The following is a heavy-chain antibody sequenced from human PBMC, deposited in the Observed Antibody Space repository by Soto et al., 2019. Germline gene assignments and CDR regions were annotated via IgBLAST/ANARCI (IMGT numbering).Heavy chain of an antibody. CDR2: MNPNSGNT. V-gene: IGHV1-8*01. Sequence: QVQLVQSGAEVKKPGASVKVSCKASGYTFTSYDINRVRQATGQGLEWMGWMNPNSGNTGYAQKFQGRVTMTRNTSISTAYMELSSLRSEDTAVYYCARARSIHLWSGYSELDYWGQGTLVTVSS. D-gene: IGHD3-3*02. CDR3: ARARSIHLWSGYSELDY. J-gene: IGHJ4*02. CDR1: GYTFTSYD.